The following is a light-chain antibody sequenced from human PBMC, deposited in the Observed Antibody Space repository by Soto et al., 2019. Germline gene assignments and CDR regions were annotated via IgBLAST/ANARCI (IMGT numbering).Light chain of an antibody. V-gene: IGKV1-39*01. CDR3: QQTSTTPGT. CDR2: ASS. J-gene: IGKJ1*01. CDR1: QTVKTY. Sequence: DVQMTQSPSSLSASVGDSVTITCRSSQTVKTYLNWYQHKPGKAPQLLIYASSRLQTGVASRFSGSGSGTYFNLTISSLQPEDFATYYCQQTSTTPGTFGQGTKVEIK.